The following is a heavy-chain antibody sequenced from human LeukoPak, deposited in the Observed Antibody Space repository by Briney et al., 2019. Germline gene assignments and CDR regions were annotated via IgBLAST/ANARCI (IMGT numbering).Heavy chain of an antibody. J-gene: IGHJ5*02. Sequence: PSETLSLTCTVSGGSISSYYWSWIRQPPGKGLEWIGYIYYSGSTNYNPSLKSRVTISVDTSKSQFSLKLSSVTAADTAVYYCARWQQLIGFHNWFDPWGQGTLVTVSS. CDR1: GGSISSYY. V-gene: IGHV4-59*01. CDR2: IYYSGST. D-gene: IGHD6-13*01. CDR3: ARWQQLIGFHNWFDP.